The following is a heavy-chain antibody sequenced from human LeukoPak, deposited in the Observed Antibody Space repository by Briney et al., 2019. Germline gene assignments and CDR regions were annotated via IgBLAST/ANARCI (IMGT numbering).Heavy chain of an antibody. Sequence: GGSLRLSCAASGFTFSSYWMTWVRQAPGQGLEWVASIKEDGSEKYYVDSVKGRFTISRDNAKNSLYLQMNSLRAEDTAVYYCAAGKYFGDYWGQGTLITVSS. CDR2: IKEDGSEK. CDR1: GFTFSSYW. CDR3: AAGKYFGDY. D-gene: IGHD3-9*01. V-gene: IGHV3-7*03. J-gene: IGHJ4*02.